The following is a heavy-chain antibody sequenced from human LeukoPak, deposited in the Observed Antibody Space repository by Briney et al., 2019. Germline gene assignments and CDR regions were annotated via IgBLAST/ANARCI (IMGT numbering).Heavy chain of an antibody. CDR2: INHSGST. CDR3: ARASIYYDSSGYTYYYHYMDV. CDR1: GGSFSGYY. J-gene: IGHJ6*03. Sequence: SETLSLTCAVYGGSFSGYYWSWIRQPPGKGLEWIGEINHSGSTNYNPSLKSRVTISVDTSKNQFSLKLSSVTAADTAVYYCARASIYYDSSGYTYYYHYMDVWGKGTTVTVSS. D-gene: IGHD3-22*01. V-gene: IGHV4-34*01.